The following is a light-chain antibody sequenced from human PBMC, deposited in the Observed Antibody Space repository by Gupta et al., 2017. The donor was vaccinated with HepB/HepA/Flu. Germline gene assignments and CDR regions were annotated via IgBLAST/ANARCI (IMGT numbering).Light chain of an antibody. CDR1: QGIGSF. J-gene: IGKJ3*01. V-gene: IGKV1-9*01. CDR3: QQLNTYPLT. CDR2: AAS. Sequence: DIQLTQSPSFLSASVGDRVTITCRASQGIGSFLAWYQQKPGKAPKLLIYAASTLQSGVPSRFSGSGSETDFTLTISSLLPEDFATYFCQQLNTYPLTFGPGTKVDVK.